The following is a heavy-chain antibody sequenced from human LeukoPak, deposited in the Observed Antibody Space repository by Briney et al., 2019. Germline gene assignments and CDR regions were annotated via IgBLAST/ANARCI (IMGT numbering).Heavy chain of an antibody. CDR2: ISATGNTI. CDR3: AKEQGGDYLNYFDY. CDR1: GFTFSSYE. J-gene: IGHJ4*02. V-gene: IGHV3-48*03. D-gene: IGHD4-17*01. Sequence: PGGSLRLSCAASGFTFSSYEMNWVRQAPGKGLEWVSYISATGNTIFYADSVKGRFTVSRDNAKNSLYLQMSSLRAEDTAVYYCAKEQGGDYLNYFDYWGQGTLVTVSS.